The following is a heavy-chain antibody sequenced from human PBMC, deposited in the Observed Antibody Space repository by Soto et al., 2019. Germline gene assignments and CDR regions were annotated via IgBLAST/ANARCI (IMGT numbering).Heavy chain of an antibody. Sequence: EVQLLESGGGLVQPGGSLRLSCAASGFTFSIYAMSWVRQAPGKGLEWVSGISGSGGDTFYADSVKGRFTISRDNPKNTLYLQMNRLSAEDTAVYYCAGYNSGWYGAFDSWGQRTMVTVSS. V-gene: IGHV3-23*01. CDR1: GFTFSIYA. J-gene: IGHJ3*01. CDR2: ISGSGGDT. CDR3: AGYNSGWYGAFDS. D-gene: IGHD6-19*01.